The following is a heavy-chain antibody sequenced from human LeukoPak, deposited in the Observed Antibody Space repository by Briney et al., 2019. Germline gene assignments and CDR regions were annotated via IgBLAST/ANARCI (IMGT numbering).Heavy chain of an antibody. J-gene: IGHJ4*02. CDR2: IKWNGGST. CDR1: GFTFDDYG. CDR3: ARDGSGSYSYYLYDY. Sequence: PGGSLRLSCATSGFTFDDYGMNWVRQAPGKGLEWVSSIKWNGGSTGYVDSVKGRFTISRDNAKNSLYLQMNSLRAEDTAVYYCARDGSGSYSYYLYDYWGQGTLVTVSS. V-gene: IGHV3-20*04. D-gene: IGHD3-10*01.